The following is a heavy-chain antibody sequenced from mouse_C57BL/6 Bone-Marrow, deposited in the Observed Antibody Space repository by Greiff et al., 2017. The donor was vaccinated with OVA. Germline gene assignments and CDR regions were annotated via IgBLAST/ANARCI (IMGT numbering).Heavy chain of an antibody. Sequence: VQLQQSGAELVRPGASVKLSCTASGFNIKDDYMHWVKPRPEQGLEWIGWFDPENGDNEYASKFQGKATITADTSSNTAYLQLSSLTSEDTAVDYCTTYYGSSYPYWYFDVWGTGTTVTVSS. CDR1: GFNIKDDY. J-gene: IGHJ1*03. D-gene: IGHD1-1*01. CDR3: TTYYGSSYPYWYFDV. V-gene: IGHV14-4*01. CDR2: FDPENGDN.